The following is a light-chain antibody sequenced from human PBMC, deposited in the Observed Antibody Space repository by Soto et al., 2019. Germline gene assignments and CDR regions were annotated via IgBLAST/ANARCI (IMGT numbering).Light chain of an antibody. CDR2: AAS. CDR3: QQSYSTLFP. CDR1: QGIGSY. V-gene: IGKV1-39*01. Sequence: IQMTQSPSSLSASVGDRVTITCRTSQGIGSYLNWYQQKPGKAPMLLIYAASSLQSGVPSRFSVSGSGTDVTLTISSLQPEDFATYYCQQSYSTLFPFGPGTKV. J-gene: IGKJ3*01.